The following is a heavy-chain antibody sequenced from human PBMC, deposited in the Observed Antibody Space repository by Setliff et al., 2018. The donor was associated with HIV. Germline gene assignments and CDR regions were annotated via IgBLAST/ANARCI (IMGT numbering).Heavy chain of an antibody. D-gene: IGHD3-22*01. CDR1: GFRFDNYG. CDR2: INWNGGST. CDR3: VTVGDYDSSGYYRY. V-gene: IGHV3-20*04. Sequence: GGSLRLSCAASGFRFDNYGMTWVRQAPGKGLEWVSGINWNGGSTGYADSVKGRFTISRDNAKNSLHLQMNSLRAEDTALYYCVTVGDYDSSGYYRYWGQGTLVTVSS. J-gene: IGHJ4*02.